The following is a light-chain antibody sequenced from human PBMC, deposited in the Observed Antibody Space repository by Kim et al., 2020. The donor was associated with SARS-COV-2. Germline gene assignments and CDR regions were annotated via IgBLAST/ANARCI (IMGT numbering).Light chain of an antibody. V-gene: IGLV3-19*01. J-gene: IGLJ3*02. CDR2: GKN. CDR3: NSRDSSGNHRWV. CDR1: SLRSYY. Sequence: SSELTQDPAVSVALGQTVRITCQGDSLRSYYASWYQQKPGQAPVLVIYGKNNRPSGIPDRFSGSSSGNTASLTITGDQAEDEADYSCNSRDSSGNHRWVFGGGTKLTVL.